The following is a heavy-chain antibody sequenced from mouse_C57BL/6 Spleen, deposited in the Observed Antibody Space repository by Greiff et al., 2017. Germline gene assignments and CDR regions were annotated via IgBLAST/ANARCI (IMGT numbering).Heavy chain of an antibody. CDR3: ARYGYDGAYYAMDY. J-gene: IGHJ4*01. V-gene: IGHV1-64*01. CDR2: IHPNSGST. D-gene: IGHD2-2*01. CDR1: GYTFTSYW. Sequence: QVQLQQPGAELVKPGASVKLSCKASGYTFTSYWMHWVKQRPGQGLEWIGMIHPNSGSTNYNEKFKSKATLTVDKSARTAYMQLSSLTSEDSAVYYCARYGYDGAYYAMDYWGQGTSVTVSS.